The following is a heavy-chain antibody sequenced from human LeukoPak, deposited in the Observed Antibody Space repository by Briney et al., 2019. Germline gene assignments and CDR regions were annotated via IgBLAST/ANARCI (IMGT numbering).Heavy chain of an antibody. J-gene: IGHJ4*02. CDR3: ARGHLSYDILTGYYTKQLIDY. CDR1: GFTFSSYS. Sequence: QPGGSLRLSCAASGFTFSSYSMNWVRQAPGKGLEWVSSISSSSSTIYYADSVKGRFTISRDNAKNSLYLQMNSLRAEDTAVYYCARGHLSYDILTGYYTKQLIDYWGQGTLVTVSS. V-gene: IGHV3-48*01. D-gene: IGHD3-9*01. CDR2: ISSSSSTI.